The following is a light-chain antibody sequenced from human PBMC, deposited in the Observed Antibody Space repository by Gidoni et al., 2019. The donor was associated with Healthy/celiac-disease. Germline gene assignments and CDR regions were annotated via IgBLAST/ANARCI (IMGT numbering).Light chain of an antibody. CDR1: QSVSSY. V-gene: IGKV3-11*01. CDR3: QPRSNWPPEYT. CDR2: DAS. Sequence: EIVLTQSPATLSLSPGERATLSCRASQSVSSYLAWYQQKPGQAPRLLIYDASNRATGIPARFSGSGSGTDFTLTTSSLEPEDFAVYYCQPRSNWPPEYTFGQGTKLEIK. J-gene: IGKJ2*01.